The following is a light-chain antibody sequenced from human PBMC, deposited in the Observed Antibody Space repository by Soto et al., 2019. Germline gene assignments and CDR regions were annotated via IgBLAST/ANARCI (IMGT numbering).Light chain of an antibody. J-gene: IGKJ3*01. CDR1: QSISSY. Sequence: DIQITQSTSSLSASVGDRVTITCRASQSISSYLNWYQQKPGKAPKLLIYAASSLQSGVPSRYSGSGSGTDFTLTISSLQPEDFATYYCQQSYSIPRTFGPGTKVDIK. CDR2: AAS. V-gene: IGKV1-39*01. CDR3: QQSYSIPRT.